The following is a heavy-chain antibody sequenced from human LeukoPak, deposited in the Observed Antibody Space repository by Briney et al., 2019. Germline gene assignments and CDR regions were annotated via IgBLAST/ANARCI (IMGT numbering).Heavy chain of an antibody. Sequence: GGSLRLSCAASGFTFSDYYMSWIRQAPGKGLEWVSSISSSSSYIYYADSVKGRFTISRDNAKNSLYLQMNSLRAEDTAVYYCARGDSSGPRGVWGQGTLVTVSS. CDR3: ARGDSSGPRGV. V-gene: IGHV3-11*06. J-gene: IGHJ4*02. D-gene: IGHD3-22*01. CDR2: ISSSSSYI. CDR1: GFTFSDYY.